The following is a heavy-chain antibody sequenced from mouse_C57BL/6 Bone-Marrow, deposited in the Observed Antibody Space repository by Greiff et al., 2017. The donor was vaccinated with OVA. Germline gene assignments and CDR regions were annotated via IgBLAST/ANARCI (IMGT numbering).Heavy chain of an antibody. V-gene: IGHV1-76*01. CDR3: ARNPFYYGSSYVDY. J-gene: IGHJ2*01. CDR2: IYPGSGNT. CDR1: GYTFTDYY. D-gene: IGHD1-1*01. Sequence: QVQLKQSGAELVRPGASVKLSCKASGYTFTDYYINWVKQRPGQGLEWIARIYPGSGNTYYNEKFKGKATLTAEKSSSTAYMQLSSLTSEDSAVYYCARNPFYYGSSYVDYWGQGTTLTVSS.